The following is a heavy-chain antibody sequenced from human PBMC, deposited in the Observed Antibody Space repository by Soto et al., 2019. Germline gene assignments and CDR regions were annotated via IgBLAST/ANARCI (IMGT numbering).Heavy chain of an antibody. J-gene: IGHJ4*02. CDR1: GLTFGTYA. Sequence: GGSLTLSCTAYGLTFGTYAMAWVRKAPGKGLEWVSAITGSGGSTYYADFVRGRFTISRGNSKNTLYLQMDSLRVGDTALYFCARDDFHSGRYFDYWGQGT. D-gene: IGHD3-10*01. CDR3: ARDDFHSGRYFDY. CDR2: ITGSGGST. V-gene: IGHV3-23*01.